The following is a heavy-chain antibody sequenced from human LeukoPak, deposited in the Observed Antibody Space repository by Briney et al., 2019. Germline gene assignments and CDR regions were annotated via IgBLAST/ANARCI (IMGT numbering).Heavy chain of an antibody. Sequence: GGSLRLSCAASGFTFDDYTMHWVRQAPGKGLEWVSLISWDGGSTYYADSVKGRFTISRDNSKNSLYLQMNSLRTEDTALYYCAKDGTRYRYGPNYYYMDVWGKGTTVTVSS. J-gene: IGHJ6*03. V-gene: IGHV3-43*01. D-gene: IGHD5-18*01. CDR2: ISWDGGST. CDR1: GFTFDDYT. CDR3: AKDGTRYRYGPNYYYMDV.